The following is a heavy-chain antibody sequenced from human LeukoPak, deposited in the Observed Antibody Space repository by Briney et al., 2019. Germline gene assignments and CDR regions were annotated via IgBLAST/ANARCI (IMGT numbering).Heavy chain of an antibody. CDR1: GSSISSGDYY. V-gene: IGHV4-30-4*08. D-gene: IGHD3-22*01. CDR3: AKSDSSSSDAFDI. Sequence: PSQTLSLTCTVSGSSISSGDYYWSWIRQPPGKGLEWIGYIYYSGSTYYNPSLKSRVTISVDTSKNQFSLKLSSVTAADTAVYYCAKSDSSSSDAFDIWGQGTMVTVSS. CDR2: IYYSGST. J-gene: IGHJ3*02.